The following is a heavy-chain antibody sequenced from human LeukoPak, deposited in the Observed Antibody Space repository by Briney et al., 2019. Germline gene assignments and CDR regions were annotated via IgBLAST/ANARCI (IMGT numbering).Heavy chain of an antibody. J-gene: IGHJ5*02. V-gene: IGHV4-39*01. Sequence: KPSETLSLTCTVSGGSISSSSYYWGWIRQPPGKGLEWIGNIYYSGSTYYNPSLKSRVTISVDTSKNQVSLKLSSVTAADTAVYYCARVHYYGSGSKLGWFDPWGQGTLVTVSS. CDR3: ARVHYYGSGSKLGWFDP. CDR1: GGSISSSSYY. CDR2: IYYSGST. D-gene: IGHD3-10*01.